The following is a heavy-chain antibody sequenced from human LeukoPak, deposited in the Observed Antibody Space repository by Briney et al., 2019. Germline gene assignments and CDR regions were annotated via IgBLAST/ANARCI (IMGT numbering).Heavy chain of an antibody. Sequence: GGSLRLSCAASGFTFSNDWMSWFRQAPGKGLEWVGRIKSKTDGGTTDYAAPVKGRFTISRDDSKNTLYLQMNSLKTEDTAVYYCTTDAVYYYDSSGNFDYWGQGTLVTVSS. CDR2: IKSKTDGGTT. V-gene: IGHV3-15*01. CDR1: GFTFSNDW. D-gene: IGHD3-22*01. J-gene: IGHJ4*02. CDR3: TTDAVYYYDSSGNFDY.